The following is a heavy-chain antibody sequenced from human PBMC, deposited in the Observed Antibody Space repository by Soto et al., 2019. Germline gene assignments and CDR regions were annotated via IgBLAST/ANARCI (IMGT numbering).Heavy chain of an antibody. V-gene: IGHV4-39*01. Sequence: SETLSLTCTVSGGSISSSSYYWGWIRQPPGKGLEWIGSIYYSGSTYYNPSLKSRVTISVDTSKNQFSLKLSSVAAADTAVYYCARLAYSYGSDCWYFDLWGRGTLVTVSS. CDR3: ARLAYSYGSDCWYFDL. J-gene: IGHJ2*01. CDR1: GGSISSSSYY. D-gene: IGHD5-18*01. CDR2: IYYSGST.